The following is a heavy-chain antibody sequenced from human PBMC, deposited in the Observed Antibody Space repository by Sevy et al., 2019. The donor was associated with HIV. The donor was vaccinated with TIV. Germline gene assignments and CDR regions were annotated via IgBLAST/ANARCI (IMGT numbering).Heavy chain of an antibody. CDR2: TSYDGSNK. Sequence: GGSLRLSCAASGFTFSSYAMHWVRRAPGKGLEWVAVTSYDGSNKDYADSVKGRFTISRDNSKNTLYLQMNSLRAEDTAVYYCALTTVTSVDWYFDLWGRGTLVTVSS. CDR3: ALTTVTSVDWYFDL. CDR1: GFTFSSYA. D-gene: IGHD4-17*01. J-gene: IGHJ2*01. V-gene: IGHV3-30-3*01.